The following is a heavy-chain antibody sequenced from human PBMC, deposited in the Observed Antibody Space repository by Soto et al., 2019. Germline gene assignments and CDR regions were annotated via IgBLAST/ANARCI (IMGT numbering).Heavy chain of an antibody. D-gene: IGHD3-16*01. Sequence: GGSLRLSCAASGFSFSTYVMSWVRQAPEKGLEWVSAISGSGDDTSSAESVKGRFTISRDNSKNTLYLQMNRLRAEDTALYFCAKGGLIRRFDFWGQGTQVTVSS. CDR1: GFSFSTYV. J-gene: IGHJ4*02. V-gene: IGHV3-23*01. CDR2: ISGSGDDT. CDR3: AKGGLIRRFDF.